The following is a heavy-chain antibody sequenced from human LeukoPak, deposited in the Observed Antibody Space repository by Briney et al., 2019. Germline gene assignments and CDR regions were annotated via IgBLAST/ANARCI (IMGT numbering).Heavy chain of an antibody. J-gene: IGHJ4*02. V-gene: IGHV4-39*01. CDR2: IYYSGST. CDR1: GRSISSSSYY. CDR3: ARQGHGSPIDY. Sequence: PSETLSLTCTVSGRSISSSSYYWGWIRQPPGKGLEWIGSIYYSGSTYYNPSLKSRVTISVDTSKNQFSLKLSSVTAADTAVYYCARQGHGSPIDYWGQGTLVTVSS. D-gene: IGHD5-24*01.